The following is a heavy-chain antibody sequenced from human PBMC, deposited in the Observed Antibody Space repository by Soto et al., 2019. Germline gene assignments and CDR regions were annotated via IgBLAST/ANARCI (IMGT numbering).Heavy chain of an antibody. J-gene: IGHJ4*02. Sequence: ASVKVSCKASGYTFTSYGISWVRQAPGQGLEWMGWISAYNGNTNYAQKLRGRVTMTTDTSTSTAYMELRSLRSDDTAVYYCARFYYDYVWGSYRYTGFDYWGQGTLVTVSS. CDR1: GYTFTSYG. CDR2: ISAYNGNT. D-gene: IGHD3-16*02. V-gene: IGHV1-18*01. CDR3: ARFYYDYVWGSYRYTGFDY.